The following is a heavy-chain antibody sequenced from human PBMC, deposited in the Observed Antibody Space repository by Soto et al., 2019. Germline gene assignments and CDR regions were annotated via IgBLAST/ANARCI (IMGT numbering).Heavy chain of an antibody. J-gene: IGHJ6*02. V-gene: IGHV1-3*01. D-gene: IGHD6-13*01. CDR3: ARGAYSSSWAYYGMDV. CDR2: INAGNGNT. CDR1: GYTFTSYA. Sequence: ASVKVSCKASGYTFTSYAMHWVRQAPGQRLERMGWINAGNGNTKYSQKFQGRVTITRDTSASTAYMELSSLRSEDTAVYYCARGAYSSSWAYYGMDVWGQGTTVTVSS.